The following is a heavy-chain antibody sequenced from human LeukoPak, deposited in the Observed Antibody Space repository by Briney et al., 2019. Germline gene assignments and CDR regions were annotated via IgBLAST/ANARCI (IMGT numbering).Heavy chain of an antibody. J-gene: IGHJ6*03. CDR3: ASYCSSTSCYDMDV. CDR2: INHSGST. CDR1: GGSFSGYY. Sequence: SETLSLTCAVYGGSFSGYYWSWIRQPPGKGLEWIGEINHSGSTNYNPSLKSRVTISVDTSKNQFSLKLSSVTAADTAAYYCASYCSSTSCYDMDVWGKGTTVTVSS. V-gene: IGHV4-34*01. D-gene: IGHD2-2*01.